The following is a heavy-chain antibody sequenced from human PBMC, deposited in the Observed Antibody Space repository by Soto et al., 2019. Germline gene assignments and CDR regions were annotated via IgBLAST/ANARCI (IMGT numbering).Heavy chain of an antibody. J-gene: IGHJ4*02. CDR2: INHSGST. V-gene: IGHV4-34*01. CDR3: ARVNTIFGVVIPFDY. D-gene: IGHD3-3*01. CDR1: GGSFSGYY. Sequence: TLSLTCAVYGGSFSGYYWSWIRQPPGKGLEWIGEINHSGSTNYNPSLKSRVTISVDTSKNQFSLKLSSVTAADTAVYYCARVNTIFGVVIPFDYWGQGTLVTVPS.